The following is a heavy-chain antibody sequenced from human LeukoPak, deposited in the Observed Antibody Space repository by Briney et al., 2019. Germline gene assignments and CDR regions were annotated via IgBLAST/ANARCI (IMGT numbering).Heavy chain of an antibody. V-gene: IGHV3-33*01. CDR1: GFTFSSYG. Sequence: GRSLRLSCAASGFTFSSYGMHWVRQAPGKGLEWVAVIWYDGSNKYYADSVKGRFTISRDNSKNTLYLQMNSLRAEDTAVYYCAREGTQLLWYYDSSGYYYLDYWGQGTLVTVSS. CDR3: AREGTQLLWYYDSSGYYYLDY. CDR2: IWYDGSNK. D-gene: IGHD3-22*01. J-gene: IGHJ4*02.